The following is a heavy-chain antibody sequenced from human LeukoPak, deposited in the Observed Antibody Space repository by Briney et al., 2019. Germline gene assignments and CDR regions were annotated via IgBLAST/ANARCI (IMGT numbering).Heavy chain of an antibody. CDR1: RFTFSYFA. J-gene: IGHJ4*02. V-gene: IGHV3-30*18. CDR2: LSDDGSNK. CDR3: AKDPHSSSWYYFDS. D-gene: IGHD6-13*01. Sequence: GGPLRLSCAASRFTFSYFAMHWVRQAPGKGLEWVAVLSDDGSNKFYADSVKGRFTISRDNSKNTLYLQMNSLRAEDTAFYYCAKDPHSSSWYYFDSWGQGTLVTVSS.